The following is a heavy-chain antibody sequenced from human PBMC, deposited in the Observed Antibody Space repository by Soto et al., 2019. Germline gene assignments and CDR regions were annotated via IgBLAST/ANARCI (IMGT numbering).Heavy chain of an antibody. D-gene: IGHD2-15*01. Sequence: QVQLQESGPGLVKPSQTLSLTCTVSGGSISSGGYYWSWIRQHPGKGLEWIGYIYYSGSTYYNPSLKSRVTISVDTSKNQFSLKLSSVTAADTAVYYCARVVVVAATHGCFDPWGQGTLVTVSS. CDR2: IYYSGST. CDR3: ARVVVVAATHGCFDP. V-gene: IGHV4-31*03. CDR1: GGSISSGGYY. J-gene: IGHJ5*02.